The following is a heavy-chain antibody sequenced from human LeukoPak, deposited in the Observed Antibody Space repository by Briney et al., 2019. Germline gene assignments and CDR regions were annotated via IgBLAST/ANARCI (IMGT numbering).Heavy chain of an antibody. Sequence: PGGSLRRSCAASGFTFDDYAMHWVRQAPGQGLEWVSLISGDGGSTYYADSVKGRFTISRDNSKNSLYLQMNSLRTEDTALYYCAKDRTRSFDYWGQGTLVSVSS. CDR2: ISGDGGST. V-gene: IGHV3-43*02. CDR3: AKDRTRSFDY. D-gene: IGHD1-7*01. J-gene: IGHJ4*02. CDR1: GFTFDDYA.